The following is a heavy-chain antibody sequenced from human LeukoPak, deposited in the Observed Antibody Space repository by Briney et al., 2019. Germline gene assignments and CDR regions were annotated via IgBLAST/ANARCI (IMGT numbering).Heavy chain of an antibody. CDR2: ISSSGSTI. CDR1: GFTFSDYY. CDR3: ARDRVKSSPYFDY. D-gene: IGHD6-13*01. J-gene: IGHJ4*02. Sequence: GGSLRLSCAASGFTFSDYYMSWIRQAPGKGLEWVSYISSSGSTIYYADSVKGRFTISRDNAKNSLYLQMNSLRAEDTAVYYCARDRVKSSPYFDYWGQGTLVTVSS. V-gene: IGHV3-11*04.